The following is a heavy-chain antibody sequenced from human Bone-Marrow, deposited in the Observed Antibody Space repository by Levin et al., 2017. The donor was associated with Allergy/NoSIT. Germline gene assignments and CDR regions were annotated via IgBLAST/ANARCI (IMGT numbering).Heavy chain of an antibody. Sequence: SETLSLTCTVSGGSVSSDTYYWSWIRQPPGKGLEWIGYISSSGNTYYNPSLMSRVTISVHTSKNQFSLKLTSVTPADTAVYYCARDDYADFTGWVWGQGTLVTVSS. CDR1: GGSVSSDTYY. V-gene: IGHV4-61*01. CDR2: ISSSGNT. D-gene: IGHD4-17*01. J-gene: IGHJ4*02. CDR3: ARDDYADFTGWV.